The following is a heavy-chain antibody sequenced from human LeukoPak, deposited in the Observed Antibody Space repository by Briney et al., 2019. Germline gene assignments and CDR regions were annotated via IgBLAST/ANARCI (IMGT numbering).Heavy chain of an antibody. CDR1: GGSISSSSYY. D-gene: IGHD5-18*01. Sequence: SETLSLTCTVSGGSISSSSYYWGWIRQPPGKGLEWIGSIYYSGSTYYNPSLKSRVTISVDTSKNQFSLKLSSVTAADTAVYYCARQTRGYSYGYFDYWGQGTLVTVSS. V-gene: IGHV4-39*01. CDR2: IYYSGST. J-gene: IGHJ4*02. CDR3: ARQTRGYSYGYFDY.